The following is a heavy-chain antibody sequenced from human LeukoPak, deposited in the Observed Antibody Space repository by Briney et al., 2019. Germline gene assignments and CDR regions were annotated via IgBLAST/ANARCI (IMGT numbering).Heavy chain of an antibody. CDR2: IYYSGST. CDR1: GGSISSGGYY. D-gene: IGHD3-10*01. CDR3: ARRIPSGSSRVDAFDI. Sequence: SETLSLTCTVSGGSISSGGYYWSWIRQHPGKGLEWIGYIYYSGSTYYNPSLKSRVAISVDTSKNQFSLKLSSVTAADTAVYYCARRIPSGSSRVDAFDIWGQGTMVTVSS. J-gene: IGHJ3*02. V-gene: IGHV4-31*03.